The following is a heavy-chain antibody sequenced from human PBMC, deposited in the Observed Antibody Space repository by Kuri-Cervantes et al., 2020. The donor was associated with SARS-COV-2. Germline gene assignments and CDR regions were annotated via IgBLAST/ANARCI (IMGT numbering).Heavy chain of an antibody. CDR2: ISSSSSTI. J-gene: IGHJ3*02. V-gene: IGHV3-48*02. Sequence: GESLKISCAASGFTFSSYSMNWVRQAPGKGLEWVSYISSSSSTIYYADSVKGRFTISRDNAKNSLYLQMNSLRDEDTAVYYCAKDYRPGFDFWSGYPVTNDAFDIWGQGTMVTVSS. CDR3: AKDYRPGFDFWSGYPVTNDAFDI. D-gene: IGHD3-3*01. CDR1: GFTFSSYS.